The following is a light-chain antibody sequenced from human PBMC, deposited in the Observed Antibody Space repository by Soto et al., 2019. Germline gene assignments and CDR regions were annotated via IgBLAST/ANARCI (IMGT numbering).Light chain of an antibody. CDR3: QQRSNWPPIT. CDR2: DAS. J-gene: IGKJ3*01. Sequence: DIVLTQSPATLSLSPGDRATLSCRASQSVSSYLAWYQQKPGQAPRLLIYDASNRSTGIPARFSGSGSGTDFTLTISSLEPEDFAVYYCQQRSNWPPITFGPGTKVDIK. CDR1: QSVSSY. V-gene: IGKV3-11*01.